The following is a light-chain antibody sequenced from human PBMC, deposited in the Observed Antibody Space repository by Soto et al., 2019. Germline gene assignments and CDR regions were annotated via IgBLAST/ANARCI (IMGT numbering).Light chain of an antibody. Sequence: EIVLTQSPGTLSLSPGERATLSCRASQTVSSNYLAWYQQKPGQAPRLLVYGPSTRATGIPDRFSGSGSGTACTLTITRLEFGDSAVYYCQQYGDSPKTFGQGTKVEIK. J-gene: IGKJ1*01. CDR3: QQYGDSPKT. CDR1: QTVSSNY. CDR2: GPS. V-gene: IGKV3-20*01.